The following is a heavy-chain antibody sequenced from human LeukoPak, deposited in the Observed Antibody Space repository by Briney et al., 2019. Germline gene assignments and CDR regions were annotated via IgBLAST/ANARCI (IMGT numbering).Heavy chain of an antibody. CDR2: ISSRSSYI. Sequence: PGGSLRLSCAASGFTFNTYSMNWVRQAPGKGLEWVSSISSRSSYIDYADSGKGRFTISRDNAKNSLYLQMNSLRAEDTAVYYCARAPDDYVVYWGQGTLVTVSS. V-gene: IGHV3-21*04. CDR3: ARAPDDYVVY. CDR1: GFTFNTYS. J-gene: IGHJ4*02.